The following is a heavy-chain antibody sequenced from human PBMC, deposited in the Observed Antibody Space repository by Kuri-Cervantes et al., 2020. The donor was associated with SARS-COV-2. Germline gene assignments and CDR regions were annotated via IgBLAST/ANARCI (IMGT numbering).Heavy chain of an antibody. D-gene: IGHD6-19*01. V-gene: IGHV1-18*01. CDR2: LNTYTGNT. Sequence: ASVKVSCKASGYTFTSYGISWVRQAPGQGLEWMGWLNTYTGNTTYAQKFQGRVTMTTDTSTSTAYMELSSLRSEDTAVYYCARAMAGTRDAFDIWGQGTMVTVSS. CDR1: GYTFTSYG. J-gene: IGHJ3*02. CDR3: ARAMAGTRDAFDI.